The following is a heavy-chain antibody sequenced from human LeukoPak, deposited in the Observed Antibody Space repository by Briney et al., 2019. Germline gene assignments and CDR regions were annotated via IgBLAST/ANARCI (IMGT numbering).Heavy chain of an antibody. J-gene: IGHJ4*02. CDR2: ISAGGGS. V-gene: IGHV3-23*01. D-gene: IGHD2-21*01. CDR1: GFTFNNYA. CDR3: AKGVLLSPEFDS. Sequence: GGSLRLSCAASGFTFNNYAMTWVRQTPGKGLEWVSSISAGGGSYADSVKGRFTISRDNSKNTLYLQMSSLRAEDTAVYYCAKGVLLSPEFDSWGQGTLVTVSS.